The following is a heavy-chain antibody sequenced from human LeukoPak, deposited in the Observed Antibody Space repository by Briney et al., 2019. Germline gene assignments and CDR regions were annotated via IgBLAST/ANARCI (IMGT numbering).Heavy chain of an antibody. CDR3: ARAYCSGGDCYSFDF. CDR1: GYTFTDYY. Sequence: VSVKVSCKASGYTFTDYYMHWVRQAPGQGLEWIGWINPNNGGTKFAHKFRGRATMTIDTSINTADMKLPSLRSDDTAVYYCARAYCSGGDCYSFDFWGQGTLVTVSS. J-gene: IGHJ4*02. D-gene: IGHD2-15*01. V-gene: IGHV1-2*02. CDR2: INPNNGGT.